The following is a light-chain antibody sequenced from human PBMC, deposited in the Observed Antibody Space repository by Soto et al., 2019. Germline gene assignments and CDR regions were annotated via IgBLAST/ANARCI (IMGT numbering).Light chain of an antibody. V-gene: IGKV1-5*01. CDR2: DAS. J-gene: IGKJ1*01. CDR3: QQYNSYLT. CDR1: QIISSW. Sequence: DIQMTQSPSTLSASVGDRVTITCRASQIISSWLAWYQQKPGKAPKILIYDASSLARGVPSRFSGSGSGTEFTLTSSSLQPDDVATYYCQQYNSYLTFGQGTKVEIK.